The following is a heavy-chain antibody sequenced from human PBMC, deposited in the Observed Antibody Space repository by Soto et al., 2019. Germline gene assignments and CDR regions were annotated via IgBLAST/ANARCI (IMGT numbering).Heavy chain of an antibody. D-gene: IGHD3-22*01. CDR2: IKHDGSEK. CDR1: GFTFSSSW. Sequence: QLVESGGGLVQPGGSLRLSCAASGFTFSSSWMTWVRQAPGKGLEWVANIKHDGSEKYYLDSVKGRFTISRDNAKASLCLQMNSMRVEDTAVYYCARGGWDYFDRGGYLWFDYWGQGTLVTVSS. J-gene: IGHJ4*02. CDR3: ARGGWDYFDRGGYLWFDY. V-gene: IGHV3-7*03.